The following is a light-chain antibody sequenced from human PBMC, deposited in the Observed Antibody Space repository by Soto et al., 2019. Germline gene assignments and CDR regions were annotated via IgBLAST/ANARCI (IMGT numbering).Light chain of an antibody. CDR1: QSISSW. V-gene: IGKV1-5*01. CDR2: DAS. CDR3: QQYNSYWT. J-gene: IGKJ1*01. Sequence: DSQMTQSPSPLSASVGDRVTITCRASQSISSWLAWYQQKPGKAPKLLIYDASSLESGVPSRFSGSGSGTEFTLTISSLQPDDFATYYCQQYNSYWTFGQGTKVDIK.